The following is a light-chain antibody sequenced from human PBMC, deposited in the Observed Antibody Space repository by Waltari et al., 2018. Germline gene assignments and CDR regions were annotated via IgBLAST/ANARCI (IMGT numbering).Light chain of an antibody. Sequence: VLTQPPTLSGPPVPRDTISCTGSSSNIRSRCHVASYQHLPGTAPTLLIRVNTNRPPGVPDRFSGSRSGTSASLAITGLRPEDEAEYYCQSYDSSLSGRVFGGGTKVTVL. J-gene: IGLJ2*01. V-gene: IGLV1-40*01. CDR2: VNT. CDR1: SSNIRSRCH. CDR3: QSYDSSLSGRV.